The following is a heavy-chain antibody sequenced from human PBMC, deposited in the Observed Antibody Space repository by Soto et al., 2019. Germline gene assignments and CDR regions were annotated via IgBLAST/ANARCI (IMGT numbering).Heavy chain of an antibody. J-gene: IGHJ6*02. Sequence: GASVKVSCKASGYTFTSYGISWVRQAPGQGLEWMGGIIPIFGTANYAQKFQGRVTITADESTSTAYMELSSLRSEDTAVYYCAAQPGGDTAMVNGMDVWGQGTTVTVSS. CDR2: IIPIFGTA. CDR1: GYTFTSYG. CDR3: AAQPGGDTAMVNGMDV. V-gene: IGHV1-69*13. D-gene: IGHD5-18*01.